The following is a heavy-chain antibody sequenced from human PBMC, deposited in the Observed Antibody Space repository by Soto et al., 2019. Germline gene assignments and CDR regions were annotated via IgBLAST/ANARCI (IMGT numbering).Heavy chain of an antibody. D-gene: IGHD2-21*02. CDR3: ASVGPGGNYPVDY. CDR2: ISSSSSYI. V-gene: IGHV3-21*01. Sequence: GGSLRLSCAASGFTLSSYSMNWVRQAPGKGLEWVSSISSSSSYIYYADSVKGRFTISRDNAKNSLYLQMNSLRAEDTAVYYCASVGPGGNYPVDYWGQGTLVTVSS. J-gene: IGHJ4*02. CDR1: GFTLSSYS.